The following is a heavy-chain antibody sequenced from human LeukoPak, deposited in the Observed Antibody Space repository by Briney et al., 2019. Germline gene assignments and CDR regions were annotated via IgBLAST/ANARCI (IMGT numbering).Heavy chain of an antibody. J-gene: IGHJ4*02. CDR2: IYSSGES. D-gene: IGHD4-17*01. Sequence: SETLSLTCTVSGGSLTSYYWSWVRQSPGKGLEWIGSIYSSGESSHNPSLKSRVTISVDAAQNQFSLSLTSVTAADVGVYFWWRGGGGSMWSGHYRLFDFWGQGTLITVSS. CDR1: GGSLTSYY. V-gene: IGHV4-59*01. CDR3: WRGGGGSMWSGHYRLFDF.